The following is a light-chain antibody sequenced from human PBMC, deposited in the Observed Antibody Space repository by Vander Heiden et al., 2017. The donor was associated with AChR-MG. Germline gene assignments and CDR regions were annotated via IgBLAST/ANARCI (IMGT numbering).Light chain of an antibody. J-gene: IGLJ2*01. CDR1: SSDAGGYNY. Sequence: QSALTQPRSVSGSPGQSVTISCTGTSSDAGGYNYVSWYQQHPGKAPELMIYDVSKRPSGVPDRFSGSKSGNTASLTISGLQAEDEADYYCCSYAGSYTFDVVFGGGTKLTVL. V-gene: IGLV2-11*01. CDR3: CSYAGSYTFDVV. CDR2: DVS.